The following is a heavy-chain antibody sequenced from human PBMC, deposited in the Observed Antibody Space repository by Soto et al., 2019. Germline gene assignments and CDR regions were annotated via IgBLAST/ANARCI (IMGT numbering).Heavy chain of an antibody. Sequence: QVKLVQSGAEVKKPGASVKVSCKASGYTFTSYNINWVRQATGQGLEGMGWMNPNSGNTGYAQKFQGRVTMTMTTYISTAYMELSSLRSDDTAVYYCARYADCITKVGFDLWGRGTLVTVSS. J-gene: IGHJ2*01. CDR1: GYTFTSYN. CDR2: MNPNSGNT. V-gene: IGHV1-8*01. CDR3: ARYADCITKVGFDL. D-gene: IGHD3-10*01.